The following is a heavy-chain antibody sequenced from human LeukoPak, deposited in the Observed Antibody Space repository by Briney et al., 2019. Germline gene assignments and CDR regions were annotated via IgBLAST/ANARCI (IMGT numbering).Heavy chain of an antibody. V-gene: IGHV3-48*04. D-gene: IGHD5-12*01. J-gene: IGHJ4*02. Sequence: GGSLRLSCAASGFKFSDYRMNWVRQAPGKGLEWVSYISRSGMTIYYADPVKGRFTISRDNAKNSLYLQMNSLRAEDTAVYYCARELGSGYSGYDLDYWGQGPLVTVSS. CDR1: GFKFSDYR. CDR2: ISRSGMTI. CDR3: ARELGSGYSGYDLDY.